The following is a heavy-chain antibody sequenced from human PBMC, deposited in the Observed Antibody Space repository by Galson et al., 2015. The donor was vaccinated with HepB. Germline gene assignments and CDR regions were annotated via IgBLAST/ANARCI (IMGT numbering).Heavy chain of an antibody. Sequence: SLRLSCAASGFTFSDYYMSWIRQAPGKGLEWVSYISSSSSYTNYADSVKGRFTISRDNAKNSLYLQMNSLRAEDTAVYYCAREVVVPAARYFDLWGRGTLVTVSS. J-gene: IGHJ2*01. CDR3: AREVVVPAARYFDL. V-gene: IGHV3-11*05. D-gene: IGHD2-2*01. CDR1: GFTFSDYY. CDR2: ISSSSSYT.